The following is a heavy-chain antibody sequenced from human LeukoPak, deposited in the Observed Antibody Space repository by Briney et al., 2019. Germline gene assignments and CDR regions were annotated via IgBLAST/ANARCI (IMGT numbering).Heavy chain of an antibody. J-gene: IGHJ4*02. CDR1: RGTFSSYA. CDR2: IIPILGTA. CDR3: AKYYYDSSGNYDY. Sequence: SVNVSCKASRGTFSSYAISWVRQAPAQGVEWMGGIIPILGTANNAQKFQGRVTIPADESTSTAYMELSSLRSEDTAVYYCAKYYYDSSGNYDYWGQGTLVTVSS. D-gene: IGHD3-22*01. V-gene: IGHV1-69*01.